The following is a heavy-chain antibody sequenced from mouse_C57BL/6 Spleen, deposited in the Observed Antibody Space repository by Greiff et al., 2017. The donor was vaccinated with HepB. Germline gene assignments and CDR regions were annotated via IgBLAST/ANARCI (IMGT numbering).Heavy chain of an antibody. V-gene: IGHV5-17*01. CDR1: GFTFSDYG. CDR2: ISSGSSTI. D-gene: IGHD1-1*01. Sequence: EVKLMESGGGLVKPGGSLKLSCAASGFTFSDYGMHWVRQAPEKGLEWVAYISSGSSTIYYADTVKGRFTISRDNAKNTLFLQMTSLRSEDTAMYYCARRDYSLFDYWGQGTTLTVSS. CDR3: ARRDYSLFDY. J-gene: IGHJ2*01.